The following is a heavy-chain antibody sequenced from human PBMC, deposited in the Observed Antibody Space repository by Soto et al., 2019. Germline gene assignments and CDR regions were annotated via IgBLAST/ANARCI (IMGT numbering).Heavy chain of an antibody. D-gene: IGHD6-13*01. CDR1: GGSISSSSYY. CDR2: RFYSGST. J-gene: IGHJ4*02. Sequence: QLQLQESGPGLVKPSETLSLTCTVSGGSISSSSYYWGWLRQPPGKGLEWIGTRFYSGSTYNNPSLKSRVSTSVDTSKNQFSLELSSVTAADTAVYYCASGIAAAGTFDYWGQGTLVTVSS. V-gene: IGHV4-39*01. CDR3: ASGIAAAGTFDY.